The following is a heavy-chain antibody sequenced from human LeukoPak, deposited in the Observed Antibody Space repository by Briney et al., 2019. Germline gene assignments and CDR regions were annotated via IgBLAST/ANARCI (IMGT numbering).Heavy chain of an antibody. J-gene: IGHJ4*02. Sequence: ASVKVSCTASGYTFTSYGISWVRQAPGRGLEWMGWISAYNGNTNYAQKLQGRVTMTTDTSTSTAYMELRSLRSDDTAVYYCARDRGFYDILTGYYLVHFDYWGQGTLVTVSS. CDR1: GYTFTSYG. CDR2: ISAYNGNT. CDR3: ARDRGFYDILTGYYLVHFDY. D-gene: IGHD3-9*01. V-gene: IGHV1-18*01.